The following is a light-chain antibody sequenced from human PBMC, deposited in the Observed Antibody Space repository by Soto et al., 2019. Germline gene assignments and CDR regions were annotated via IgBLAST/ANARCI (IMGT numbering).Light chain of an antibody. J-gene: IGLJ1*01. V-gene: IGLV2-18*02. CDR1: SSDIGSYNR. CDR2: EVS. Sequence: QSVLTQPPSVSGSPGQSVTISCTGTSSDIGSYNRVSWYQQPPGTAPKLMIYEVSNRPSGVPDRFPGSKSGNTAPLTISGLQPEDEADYYCNSYTSGNTYVFGTGTKVT. CDR3: NSYTSGNTYV.